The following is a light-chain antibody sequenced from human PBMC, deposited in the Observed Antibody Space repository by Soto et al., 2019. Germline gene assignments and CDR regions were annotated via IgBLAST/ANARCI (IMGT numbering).Light chain of an antibody. Sequence: ELLLTQSPATLSVSPGERATLSCRASQSVSSHLAWYQPKPGQAPRVLIYGASTRATGSPARFSGSGSGTEFTLTISSLQSEDFVVYFCQQYDIWPWTFGQGTKVDIK. J-gene: IGKJ1*01. V-gene: IGKV3-15*01. CDR2: GAS. CDR3: QQYDIWPWT. CDR1: QSVSSH.